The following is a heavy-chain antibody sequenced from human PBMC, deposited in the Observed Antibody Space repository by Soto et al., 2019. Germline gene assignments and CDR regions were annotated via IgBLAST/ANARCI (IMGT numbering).Heavy chain of an antibody. D-gene: IGHD6-19*01. V-gene: IGHV4-30-4*01. CDR1: GGSISSGDYY. Sequence: PSETLSLTCTVSGGSISSGDYYWSWIRQPPGKGLEWIGYIYYSGSTYYNPSLKSRVTISVDTSKNQFSLKLSSVTAADTAVYYCDRDGGSAGRHEYFQHWGQGTLVTVYS. CDR2: IYYSGST. J-gene: IGHJ1*01. CDR3: DRDGGSAGRHEYFQH.